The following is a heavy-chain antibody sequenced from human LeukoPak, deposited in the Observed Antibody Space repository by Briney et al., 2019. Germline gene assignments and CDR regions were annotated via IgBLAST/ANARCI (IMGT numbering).Heavy chain of an antibody. Sequence: PGGSLRLSCAASGSTFSSYGMHWVRQAPGKGLEWVAVIWYDGSNKYYADSVKGRFTISRDNSKNTLYLQMNSLRAEDTAVYYCARGLWAYCSSTSCYYFDYWGQGTLVTVSS. CDR2: IWYDGSNK. D-gene: IGHD2-2*01. CDR3: ARGLWAYCSSTSCYYFDY. J-gene: IGHJ4*02. CDR1: GSTFSSYG. V-gene: IGHV3-33*01.